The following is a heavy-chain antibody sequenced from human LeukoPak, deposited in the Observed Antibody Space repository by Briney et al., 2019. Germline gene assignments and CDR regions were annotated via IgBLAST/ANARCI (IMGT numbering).Heavy chain of an antibody. CDR2: IYYSGST. CDR1: GGSISSYY. V-gene: IGHV4-59*01. CDR3: ARVDTAMVVDY. J-gene: IGHJ4*02. Sequence: PSETLSLTCTVSGGSISSYYWSWIRQPPGKGLEWIGYIYYSGSTNYNPSLKSRVTISVDPSKNQFSLKLSSVTAADTAVYYCARVDTAMVVDYWGQGTLVTVSS. D-gene: IGHD5-18*01.